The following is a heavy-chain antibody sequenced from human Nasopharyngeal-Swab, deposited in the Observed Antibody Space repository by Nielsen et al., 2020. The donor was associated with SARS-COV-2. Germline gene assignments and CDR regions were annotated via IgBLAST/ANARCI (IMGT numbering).Heavy chain of an antibody. V-gene: IGHV3-73*01. J-gene: IGHJ4*02. CDR1: GFIFSASA. CDR3: TTDFYFDY. Sequence: GESLKISCAASGFIFSASAIHWGRQASGKGPALVGRIGDKDHNYATTYGASVQGRFTISRDDSKNTAFLQMDSLKTEETALYYCTTDFYFDYWGQGTLVTVSS. CDR2: IGDKDHNYAT.